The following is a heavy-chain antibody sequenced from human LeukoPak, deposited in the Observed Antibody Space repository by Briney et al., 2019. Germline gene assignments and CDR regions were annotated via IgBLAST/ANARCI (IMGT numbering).Heavy chain of an antibody. Sequence: SETLSLTCTVSGGSISSGGHYWSWIRQHPGKGLEWIGYIYYSGSTYYNPSLKSRVTISVDTSKNQFSLKLSSVTAADTAVYYCARARIMGGGYDWGDYYFDYWGQGTLVTVSS. D-gene: IGHD5-12*01. CDR2: IYYSGST. V-gene: IGHV4-31*03. CDR1: GGSISSGGHY. J-gene: IGHJ4*02. CDR3: ARARIMGGGYDWGDYYFDY.